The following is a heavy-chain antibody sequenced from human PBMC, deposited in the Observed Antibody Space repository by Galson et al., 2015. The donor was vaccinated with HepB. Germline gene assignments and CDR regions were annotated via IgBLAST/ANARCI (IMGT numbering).Heavy chain of an antibody. CDR2: IIPNFGTA. CDR3: ARNRYSSSSGLFDY. J-gene: IGHJ4*02. D-gene: IGHD6-6*01. V-gene: IGHV1-69*13. Sequence: SVKVSCKASGGTFSSYAISWVRQAPGQGLEWMGGIIPNFGTANYAQKFQGRVTITADESTSTAYMELSSLRSEDTAVYYCARNRYSSSSGLFDYWGQGTLVTVSS. CDR1: GGTFSSYA.